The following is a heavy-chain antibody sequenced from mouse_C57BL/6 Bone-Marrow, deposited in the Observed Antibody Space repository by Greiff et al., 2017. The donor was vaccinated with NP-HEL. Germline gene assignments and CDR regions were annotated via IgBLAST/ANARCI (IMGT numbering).Heavy chain of an antibody. CDR1: GYAFSSSW. CDR2: IYPGDGDT. J-gene: IGHJ3*01. V-gene: IGHV1-82*01. CDR3: ARYYDYPWFAY. Sequence: VQLKESGPELVKPGASVKISCKASGYAFSSSWMNWVKQRPGKGLEWIGRIYPGDGDTNYNGKFKGKATLTADKSSSTAYMQLSSLTSEDSAVYFCARYYDYPWFAYWGQGTLVTVSA. D-gene: IGHD2-4*01.